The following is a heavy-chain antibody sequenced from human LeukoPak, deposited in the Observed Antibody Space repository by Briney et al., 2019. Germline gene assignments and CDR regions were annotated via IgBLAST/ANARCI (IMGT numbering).Heavy chain of an antibody. CDR2: ISSSSSYI. Sequence: GGSLRLSCAASGFTFSSYSMNWVRQAPGKGLEWVSSISSSSSYIYYADSVKGRFTISRDNSKNTLYLQMNSLRAEDTAVYYCAKDSFPHITMIVVVITPDYWGQGTLVTVSS. V-gene: IGHV3-21*04. D-gene: IGHD3-22*01. CDR1: GFTFSSYS. J-gene: IGHJ4*02. CDR3: AKDSFPHITMIVVVITPDY.